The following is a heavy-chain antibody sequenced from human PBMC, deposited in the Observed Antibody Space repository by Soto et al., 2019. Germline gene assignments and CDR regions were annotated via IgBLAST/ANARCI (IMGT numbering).Heavy chain of an antibody. Sequence: TSETLSLTCTVSGGSISSGTYSWGWIRQPPGKGLEWIGTVDYSGSTYYNPSLKSRVTISVDTSKNHFSPRLSSVTAADTAVYYCARHYSSDGSYYYDSGGYPDYWGQGTLVTVS. D-gene: IGHD3-22*01. CDR2: VDYSGST. J-gene: IGHJ4*02. V-gene: IGHV4-39*01. CDR3: ARHYSSDGSYYYDSGGYPDY. CDR1: GGSISSGTYS.